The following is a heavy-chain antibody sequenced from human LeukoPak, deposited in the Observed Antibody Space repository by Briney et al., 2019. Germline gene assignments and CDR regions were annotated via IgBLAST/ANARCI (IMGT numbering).Heavy chain of an antibody. CDR2: IKQDGSEK. J-gene: IGHJ4*02. V-gene: IGHV3-7*01. CDR1: GFTFSSYW. CDR3: ARDWHGSSTSCDDVIFDH. Sequence: GGSLRLSCAASGFTFSSYWMSWVRQAPGKGLEWVANIKQDGSEKYYVDSVKGRFTISRDNAKNSLYLQMNSLRAEDTAVYYCARDWHGSSTSCDDVIFDHWGQRTLVSVSS. D-gene: IGHD2-2*01.